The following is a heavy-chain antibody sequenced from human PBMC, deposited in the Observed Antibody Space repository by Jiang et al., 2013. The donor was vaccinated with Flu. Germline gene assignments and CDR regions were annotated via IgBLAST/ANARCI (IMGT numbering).Heavy chain of an antibody. J-gene: IGHJ4*02. CDR3: ARETTVTEGFDY. D-gene: IGHD4-17*01. V-gene: IGHV4-59*01. Sequence: GPGLVKPSETLSLTCTVSGGSISSYYWSWIRQPPGKGLEWIGYIYYSGSTNYNPSLKSRVTTSVDTSKNQFSLKLSSVTAADTAVYYCARETTVTEGFDYWGQGTLVTVSS. CDR2: IYYSGST. CDR1: GGSISSYY.